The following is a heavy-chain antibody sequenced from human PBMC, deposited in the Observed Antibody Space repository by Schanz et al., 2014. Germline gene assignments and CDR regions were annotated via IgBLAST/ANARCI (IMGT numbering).Heavy chain of an antibody. CDR1: GFTFHTYD. J-gene: IGHJ4*02. V-gene: IGHV3-30-3*01. Sequence: VHLEESGGGVVQPGRSLRLSCAASGFTFHTYDMHWVRQAPGKGLEWVAQISHDGHRDFYADSVKGRFSISRDNGETSVYLQINSLRVEDTAIYYCAKDLAAVGVFDYWGQGSLVTVSP. CDR3: AKDLAAVGVFDY. D-gene: IGHD6-13*01. CDR2: ISHDGHRD.